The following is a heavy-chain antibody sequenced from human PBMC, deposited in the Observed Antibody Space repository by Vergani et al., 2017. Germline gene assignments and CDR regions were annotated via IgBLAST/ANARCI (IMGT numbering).Heavy chain of an antibody. D-gene: IGHD1-20*01. CDR2: ISSSSSTI. J-gene: IGHJ4*02. Sequence: EVQLLESGGGLVQPGGSLRLSCAASGFTFSSYAMSWVRQAPGKGLEWVSYISSSSSTIYYADSVKGRFTISRDNAKNSLYLQMNSLRAEDTALYYCAKDNWDGADWGQGTLVTVSS. V-gene: IGHV3-48*04. CDR1: GFTFSSYA. CDR3: AKDNWDGAD.